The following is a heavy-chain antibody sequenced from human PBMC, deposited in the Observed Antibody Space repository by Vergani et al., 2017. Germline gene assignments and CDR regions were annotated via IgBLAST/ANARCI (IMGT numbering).Heavy chain of an antibody. Sequence: QVQLVQSGAEVKKPGASVKVSCKASGYTFTSYAMHWVRQAPGQRLEWMGWINAGNGNTTYSQKFQGRVTITRDTSASTAYMELSSLRPEDTAVYYCARDLVPAAIVSGGFDYWGQGTLVTVSS. CDR3: ARDLVPAAIVSGGFDY. CDR2: INAGNGNT. CDR1: GYTFTSYA. D-gene: IGHD2-2*01. V-gene: IGHV1-3*01. J-gene: IGHJ4*02.